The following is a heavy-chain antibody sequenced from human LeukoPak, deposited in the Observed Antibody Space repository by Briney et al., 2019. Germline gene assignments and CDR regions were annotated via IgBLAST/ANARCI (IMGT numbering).Heavy chain of an antibody. V-gene: IGHV3-21*01. CDR3: ARDTHTVTTFRYFDY. J-gene: IGHJ4*02. CDR2: ISSSSSYI. CDR1: GFTFSSYS. Sequence: GGSLRLSCAASGFTFSSYSMNWVRQAPGKGLEWVSSISSSSSYIYYADSVKGRCTISRDNAKNSLYLQMNSLRAEDTAVYYCARDTHTVTTFRYFDYWGQGTLVTVSS. D-gene: IGHD4-17*01.